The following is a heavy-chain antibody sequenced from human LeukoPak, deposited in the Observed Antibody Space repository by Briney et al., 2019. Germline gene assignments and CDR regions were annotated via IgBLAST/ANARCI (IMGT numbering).Heavy chain of an antibody. CDR3: ARSRYHDFSPRFPFDY. V-gene: IGHV1-69*05. CDR1: GGTHSSFV. J-gene: IGHJ4*02. Sequence: ASVKVSCKASGGTHSSFVISWVRQAPGQGLEWMGGIIPMFVTTNYAQKFQGRVTITTDESTSTAYMELSSLRSEDTAVYYCARSRYHDFSPRFPFDYWGQGTLVTVSS. D-gene: IGHD3-3*01. CDR2: IIPMFVTT.